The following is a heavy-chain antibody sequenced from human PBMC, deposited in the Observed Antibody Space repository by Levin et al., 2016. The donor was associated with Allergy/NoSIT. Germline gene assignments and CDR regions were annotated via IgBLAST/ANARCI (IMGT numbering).Heavy chain of an antibody. CDR3: ARGARGPWVVVIIGDWYFDL. CDR2: IKQDGSEK. J-gene: IGHJ2*01. Sequence: GESLKISCAASGFTFSSYWMSWVRQAPGKGLEWVANIKQDGSEKYYVDSVKGRFTISRDNAKNSLYLQMNSLRAEDTAVYYCARGARGPWVVVIIGDWYFDLWGRGTLVTVSS. D-gene: IGHD3-22*01. V-gene: IGHV3-7*01. CDR1: GFTFSSYW.